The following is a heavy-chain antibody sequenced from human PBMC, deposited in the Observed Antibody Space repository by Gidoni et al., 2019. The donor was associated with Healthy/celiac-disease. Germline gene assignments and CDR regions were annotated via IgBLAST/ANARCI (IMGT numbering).Heavy chain of an antibody. CDR1: GFTFSNAW. D-gene: IGHD1-26*01. Sequence: EVQLVESGGGLVKPGGSLRLSCAASGFTFSNAWMSWVRQAPGKGLEGVGRIKSKTDGGTTDYAAPVKGRFTISRDDSKNTLYLQMNSLKTEDTAVYYCTTEMWEPTDFDYWGQGTLVTVSS. CDR3: TTEMWEPTDFDY. CDR2: IKSKTDGGTT. V-gene: IGHV3-15*01. J-gene: IGHJ4*02.